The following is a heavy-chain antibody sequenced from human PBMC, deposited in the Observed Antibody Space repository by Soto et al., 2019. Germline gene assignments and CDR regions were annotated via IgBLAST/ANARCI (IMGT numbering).Heavy chain of an antibody. CDR2: IYYSGST. CDR3: ARVVTNYYDSMGGGYFDY. J-gene: IGHJ4*02. V-gene: IGHV4-31*03. CDR1: GGSISSGGYY. D-gene: IGHD3-22*01. Sequence: QVQLQESGPGLVKPSQTLSLTCTVSGGSISSGGYYWSWIRQHPGKGLEWIGYIYYSGSTYYNPSLKSRVTTSVDTSKNQFSLKLSSVTAADTAVYYCARVVTNYYDSMGGGYFDYWGQGTLVTVSS.